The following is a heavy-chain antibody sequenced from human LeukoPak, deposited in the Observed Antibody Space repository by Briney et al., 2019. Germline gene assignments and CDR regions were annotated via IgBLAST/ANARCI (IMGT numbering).Heavy chain of an antibody. D-gene: IGHD6-13*01. CDR1: ESTFVRYA. CDR2: ISSSSFKI. CDR3: VRDPSYGSSWYYYMDV. J-gene: IGHJ6*03. Sequence: GGSLRLSCAASESTFVRYAMNWVRQAPGKGLEWVSYISSSSFKIGYADSVKGRFTISRDNSKYSLYLQMDSLRVEDTAVYYCVRDPSYGSSWYYYMDVWGKGTTVTVSS. V-gene: IGHV3-48*04.